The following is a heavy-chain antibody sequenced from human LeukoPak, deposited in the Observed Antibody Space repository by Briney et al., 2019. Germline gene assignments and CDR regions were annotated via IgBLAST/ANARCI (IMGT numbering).Heavy chain of an antibody. CDR1: QFTFSHYG. Sequence: KAGGSLRLSCAASQFTFSHYGMHWVRQAPGKGLEWLSYISRSGSDIDYAGSVKGRFTISRDNAKNSLYLQMNSLRAEDTAVYYCARGAGRSGSDYWGQGTLVTVSS. V-gene: IGHV3-21*05. CDR2: ISRSGSDI. CDR3: ARGAGRSGSDY. D-gene: IGHD5-12*01. J-gene: IGHJ4*02.